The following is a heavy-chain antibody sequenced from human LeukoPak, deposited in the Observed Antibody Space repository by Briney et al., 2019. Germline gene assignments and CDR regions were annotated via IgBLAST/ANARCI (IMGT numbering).Heavy chain of an antibody. V-gene: IGHV3-11*01. CDR3: ARVPPMDYGDYAADY. CDR1: GFTFSDYY. Sequence: GGSLRLSCAASGFTFSDYYMSWILQAPGKGLEWVSYISSSGSTIYYADSVKGRFTISRDNAKNSLYLQMNSLRAEDTAVYYCARVPPMDYGDYAADYWGQGTLVTVSS. CDR2: ISSSGSTI. D-gene: IGHD4-17*01. J-gene: IGHJ4*02.